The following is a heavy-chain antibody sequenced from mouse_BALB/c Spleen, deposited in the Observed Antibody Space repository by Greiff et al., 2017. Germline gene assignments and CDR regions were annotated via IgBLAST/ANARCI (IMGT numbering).Heavy chain of an antibody. CDR1: GFSLTSYG. D-gene: IGHD1-1*01. J-gene: IGHJ2*01. CDR3: ARNYGSSYLFDY. V-gene: IGHV2-9*02. CDR2: IWAGGST. Sequence: VKVVESGPGLVAPSQSLSITCTVSGFSLTSYGVHWVRQPPGKGLEWLGVIWAGGSTNYNSALMSRLSISKDNSKSQVFLKMNSLQTDDTAMYYCARNYGSSYLFDYWGQGTTLTVSS.